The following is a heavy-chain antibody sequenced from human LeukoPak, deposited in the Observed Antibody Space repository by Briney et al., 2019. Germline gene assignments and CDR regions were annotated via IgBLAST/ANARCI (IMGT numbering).Heavy chain of an antibody. Sequence: GGSLRLSCTASGFTFGDYAMTWVRQAPGKGLEWVGFIASKIYGGTTEYAASVKGRFTISRDDSKSIAYLQMNSLKTEDTAVYYCSRDQTPYYWGQGTLVTVSS. CDR3: SRDQTPYY. CDR2: IASKIYGGTT. V-gene: IGHV3-49*04. CDR1: GFTFGDYA. J-gene: IGHJ4*02.